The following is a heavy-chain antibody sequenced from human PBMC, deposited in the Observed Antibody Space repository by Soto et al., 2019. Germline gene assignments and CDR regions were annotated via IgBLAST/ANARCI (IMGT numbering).Heavy chain of an antibody. V-gene: IGHV4-34*01. Sequence: SETLSLTCAVHGASFSGYYWSWVRQSPGKGLEWIGEITHSGTTNCSPSLKSRVTISVDTSKNHFFLSLRSVTAADTGVYYFARVSCSGGSCYLTCRYHYYVIDVCGQRTTGTVS. CDR1: GASFSGYY. CDR3: ARVSCSGGSCYLTCRYHYYVIDV. J-gene: IGHJ6*02. CDR2: ITHSGTT. D-gene: IGHD2-15*01.